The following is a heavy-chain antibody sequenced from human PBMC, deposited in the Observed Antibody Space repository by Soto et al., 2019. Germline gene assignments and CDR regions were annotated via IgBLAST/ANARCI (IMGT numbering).Heavy chain of an antibody. CDR3: AKPFEQYQLLSPFDY. CDR1: GFTFSSYA. V-gene: IGHV3-23*01. CDR2: ISGSGGST. J-gene: IGHJ4*02. D-gene: IGHD2-2*01. Sequence: EVQLLESGGGLVQPGGSLRLSCAASGFTFSSYAMSWVRQAPGKGLEWVSAISGSGGSTYYADSVKGRFTISRDNSKNTLYLQMNSMRAEDTAVYYCAKPFEQYQLLSPFDYWGQGTLVTVSS.